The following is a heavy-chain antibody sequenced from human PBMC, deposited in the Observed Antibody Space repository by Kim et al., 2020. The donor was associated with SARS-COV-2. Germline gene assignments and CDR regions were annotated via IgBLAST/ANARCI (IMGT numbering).Heavy chain of an antibody. D-gene: IGHD4-17*01. V-gene: IGHV3-33*06. CDR2: IWYDGSNK. CDR1: GFTFSSYA. CDR3: AKREDYGDYSG. J-gene: IGHJ4*02. Sequence: GGSLRLSCAASGFTFSSYAMHWVRQAPGKGLEWVAVIWYDGSNKYYADSVKGRFTISRDNSKNTLYLQMNSLRAEDTAVYYCAKREDYGDYSGWGQGTLVTVSS.